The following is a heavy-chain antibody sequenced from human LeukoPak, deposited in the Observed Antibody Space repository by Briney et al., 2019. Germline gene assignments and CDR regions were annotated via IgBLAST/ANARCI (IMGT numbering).Heavy chain of an antibody. V-gene: IGHV3-23*01. D-gene: IGHD1-7*01. J-gene: IGHJ4*02. CDR2: ISGSGGST. CDR1: GFTFSSYS. CDR3: AKDYNCNSRPSYFDY. Sequence: GGSLRLSCAASGFTFSSYSMSWVRQAPGKGLEWVSAISGSGGSTYYADSVKGLFTISKDNSNNTLYLQMHSLRAEETAVYYPAKDYNCNSRPSYFDYWGQGTLVTVSS.